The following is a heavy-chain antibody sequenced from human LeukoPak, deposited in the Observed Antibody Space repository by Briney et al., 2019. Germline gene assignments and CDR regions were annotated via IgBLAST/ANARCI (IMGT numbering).Heavy chain of an antibody. Sequence: KASETLSLTCAVYGGSFSGYYWSWIRQPPGKCLEWIGEINHSGSTNYNPSLKSRVTISVDTSKNQFSLKLSSVTAADTAVYYRPKPAYEILTGYKNWSFDYWGQGTLVTVSS. D-gene: IGHD3-9*01. J-gene: IGHJ4*02. CDR2: INHSGST. CDR1: GGSFSGYY. CDR3: PKPAYEILTGYKNWSFDY. V-gene: IGHV4-34*01.